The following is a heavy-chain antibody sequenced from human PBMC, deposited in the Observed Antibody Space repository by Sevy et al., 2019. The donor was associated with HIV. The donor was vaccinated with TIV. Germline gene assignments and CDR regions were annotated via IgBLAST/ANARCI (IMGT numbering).Heavy chain of an antibody. J-gene: IGHJ6*02. CDR2: ISYDGSNK. CDR3: ARDSFGGYCSSTSCYNGMDV. D-gene: IGHD2-2*02. Sequence: GGSLRLSCAASGFTFSSYAMHWVRLAPGKGLEWVAVISYDGSNKYYADSVKGRFTISRDNSKNTLYLQMNSLRAEDTTVYYCARDSFGGYCSSTSCYNGMDVWGQGTTVTVSS. CDR1: GFTFSSYA. V-gene: IGHV3-30-3*01.